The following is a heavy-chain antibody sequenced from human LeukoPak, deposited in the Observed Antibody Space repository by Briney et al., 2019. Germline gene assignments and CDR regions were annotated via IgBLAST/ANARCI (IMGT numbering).Heavy chain of an antibody. J-gene: IGHJ4*02. Sequence: GGSLRLSCSASGFVFSIYTMYWVRQAPGKGPEYVSTISGSGNRGSIYYADSVKGRFTISRDDSKSILYLQMNGLRSEDTAVYYCVKDFGRVRGTPDSWGQGTLVTVSS. D-gene: IGHD3-16*01. V-gene: IGHV3-64D*06. CDR3: VKDFGRVRGTPDS. CDR1: GFVFSIYT. CDR2: ISGSGNRGSI.